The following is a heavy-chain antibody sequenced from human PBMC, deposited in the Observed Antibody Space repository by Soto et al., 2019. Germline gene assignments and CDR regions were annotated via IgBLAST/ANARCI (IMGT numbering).Heavy chain of an antibody. CDR1: GFTFSSYA. Sequence: GSLRLSCAASGFTFSSYAMNWVRQAPGTGLEWVSAISGSGGSTYYVDSVKGRFTISRDNSRNTRYLQMNSLRAEDTAVEYCAKDPEVVVTAPYYWGQGTLGTVSS. CDR2: ISGSGGST. V-gene: IGHV3-23*01. CDR3: AKDPEVVVTAPYY. J-gene: IGHJ4*02. D-gene: IGHD2-21*02.